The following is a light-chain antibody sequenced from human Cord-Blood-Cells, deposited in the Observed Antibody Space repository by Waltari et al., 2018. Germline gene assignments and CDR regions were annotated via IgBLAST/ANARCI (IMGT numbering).Light chain of an antibody. J-gene: IGKJ5*01. V-gene: IGKV1-33*01. CDR3: QQYDNLPIT. CDR2: DAS. Sequence: DIQMTQSPSSLSASVGDRVTITCQSSKDISNYLNWYQQKPGKPPKLLIYDASNLETGVPSRFSGSGSWTGFTFTISSLQPEDIATYYCQQYDNLPITFGQGTRLEIK. CDR1: KDISNY.